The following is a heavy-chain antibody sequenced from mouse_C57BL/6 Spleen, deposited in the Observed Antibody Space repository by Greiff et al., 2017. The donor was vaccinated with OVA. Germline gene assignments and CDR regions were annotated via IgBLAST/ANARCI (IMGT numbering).Heavy chain of an antibody. V-gene: IGHV1-55*01. Sequence: QVQLKQPGAELVKPGASVKMSCKASGYTFTSYWITWVKQRPGQGLEWIGDIYPGSGSTNYNEKFKSKATLTVDTSSSTAYMQLSSLTSEDSAVYYCAREDDTLLLFDYWGQGTTLTVSS. CDR1: GYTFTSYW. D-gene: IGHD1-1*01. CDR3: AREDDTLLLFDY. J-gene: IGHJ2*01. CDR2: IYPGSGST.